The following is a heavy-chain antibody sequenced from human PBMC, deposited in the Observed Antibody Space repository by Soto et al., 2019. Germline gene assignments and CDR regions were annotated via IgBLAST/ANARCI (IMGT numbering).Heavy chain of an antibody. CDR3: ARLPGGSYDFWSGYMYYLDY. Sequence: SETLSLTCTVSGGSISSSSYYWGWIRQPPGKGLEWIGSIYYSGSTYYNPSLKSRVTISVDTSKNQFSLKLSSVTAADTAVYYCARLPGGSYDFWSGYMYYLDYWGQGTLVTVSS. D-gene: IGHD3-3*01. CDR2: IYYSGST. CDR1: GGSISSSSYY. V-gene: IGHV4-39*01. J-gene: IGHJ4*02.